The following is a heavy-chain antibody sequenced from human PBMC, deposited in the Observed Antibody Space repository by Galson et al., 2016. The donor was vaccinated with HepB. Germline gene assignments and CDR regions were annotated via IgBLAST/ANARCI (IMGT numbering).Heavy chain of an antibody. V-gene: IGHV3-23*01. J-gene: IGHJ5*02. CDR3: AKCSVYSSGWCNSFDP. D-gene: IGHD6-19*01. Sequence: SLRLSCAASGFTVSSSAMSWVRQAPGKGLEWVSSIRVSGGSTFYADSVKGRFTISTDTSKSTLYLQMNSLRAEDTAIYYCAKCSVYSSGWCNSFDPWGRGTPVIVSS. CDR1: GFTVSSSA. CDR2: IRVSGGST.